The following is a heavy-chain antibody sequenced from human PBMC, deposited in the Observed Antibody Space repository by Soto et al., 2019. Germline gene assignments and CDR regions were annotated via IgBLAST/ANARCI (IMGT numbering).Heavy chain of an antibody. CDR1: GYSFTSND. CDR3: ARDRGFCSGGTCYMFDY. J-gene: IGHJ4*02. D-gene: IGHD2-15*01. Sequence: ASVKVSCKASGYSFTSNDMHWVRQAPGQGPEWMGIINPSGGSRRYAQRFQSRVNMTRDTSTSTVYMELSSLRTEDTAVYYCARDRGFCSGGTCYMFDYWGQGTPVTVSS. CDR2: INPSGGSR. V-gene: IGHV1-46*01.